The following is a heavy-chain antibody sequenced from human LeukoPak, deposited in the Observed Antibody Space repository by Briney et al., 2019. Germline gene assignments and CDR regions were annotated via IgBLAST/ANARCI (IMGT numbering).Heavy chain of an antibody. CDR1: GFTFSDYS. CDR2: ISYDGSNK. V-gene: IGHV3-30*19. D-gene: IGHD2-2*01. Sequence: GGSLRLSCAASGFTFSDYSMHWVRQAPGKGLEWVAVISYDGSNKYYADSVKGRFTISRDNSKNTLYLQMNSLRAEDTAVYYCARDGSSTSSRYYYYYMDVWGKGTTVTVSS. CDR3: ARDGSSTSSRYYYYYMDV. J-gene: IGHJ6*03.